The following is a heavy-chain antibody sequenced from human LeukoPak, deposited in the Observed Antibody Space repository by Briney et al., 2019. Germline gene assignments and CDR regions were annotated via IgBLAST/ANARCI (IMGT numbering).Heavy chain of an antibody. CDR2: IIAILSQA. CDR1: GGTFNTYS. J-gene: IGHJ3*02. D-gene: IGHD5-12*01. Sequence: SVKVSCKASGGTFNTYSVNWVRQAPGQGFEWMGRIIAILSQANYAQKFQGRVSITADESTTTAYLELRSLRSEDTAVYYCATGGGYVDAFDIWGQGTMVTVSS. CDR3: ATGGGYVDAFDI. V-gene: IGHV1-69*11.